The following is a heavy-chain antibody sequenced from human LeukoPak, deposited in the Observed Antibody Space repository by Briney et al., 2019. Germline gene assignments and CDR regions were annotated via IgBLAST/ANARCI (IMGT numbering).Heavy chain of an antibody. Sequence: ASVKVSCKVSGYTLTELSMHWVRQAPGKGLEWMGGFDPEDGETIYAQKFQGRVTMTEDTSTDTAYMELSSLRSEDTAVYYCARTRSGSYPDYYYYGMDVWGQGTTVTVSS. CDR3: ARTRSGSYPDYYYYGMDV. CDR2: FDPEDGET. J-gene: IGHJ6*02. V-gene: IGHV1-24*01. D-gene: IGHD3-10*01. CDR1: GYTLTELS.